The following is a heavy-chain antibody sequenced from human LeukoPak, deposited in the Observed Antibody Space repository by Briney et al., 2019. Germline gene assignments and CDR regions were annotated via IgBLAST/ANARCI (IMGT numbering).Heavy chain of an antibody. V-gene: IGHV4-39*07. CDR1: GGSISTSNYY. D-gene: IGHD3-16*01. J-gene: IGHJ5*02. Sequence: PSETLSLTCTVSGGSISTSNYYWGWMRQTPGKGLEWIGSIYYSGTTYYNPSLKSRVTMSVDTSKNQFSLNLNSVTAADTAVYYCARDGGYPLNCVDPWGQGTLVTVSS. CDR3: ARDGGYPLNCVDP. CDR2: IYYSGTT.